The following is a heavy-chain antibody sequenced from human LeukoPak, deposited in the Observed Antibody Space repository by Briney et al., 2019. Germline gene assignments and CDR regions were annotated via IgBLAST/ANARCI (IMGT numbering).Heavy chain of an antibody. J-gene: IGHJ4*02. CDR1: GGSFSGYY. CDR3: SRGRFSWQAPSAF. CDR2: IDQTGSP. D-gene: IGHD5-24*01. V-gene: IGHV4-34*01. Sequence: SETLSLTCDVSGGSFSGYYWTWIRQTPEKGLEWIGEIDQTGSPAYDPSLKTRLTISLDISKKQLSLKLKYVTAADTALYFCSRGRFSWQAPSAFWGQGTPVTVSS.